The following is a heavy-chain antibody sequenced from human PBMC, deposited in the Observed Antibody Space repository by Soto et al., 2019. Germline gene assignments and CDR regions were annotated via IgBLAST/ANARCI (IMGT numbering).Heavy chain of an antibody. CDR3: ARVRQLETSRFDP. Sequence: QVQLVQSGAEVTKPGSSVKVSCKASGGTFSSYAISWVRQSPGQGLEWMGGIIPIFGTANYAQKFQGRVTITADESTSTAYGELSSLRSEDTAVYYCARVRQLETSRFDPWGQGTLVTVYS. D-gene: IGHD6-13*01. CDR1: GGTFSSYA. CDR2: IIPIFGTA. V-gene: IGHV1-69*01. J-gene: IGHJ5*02.